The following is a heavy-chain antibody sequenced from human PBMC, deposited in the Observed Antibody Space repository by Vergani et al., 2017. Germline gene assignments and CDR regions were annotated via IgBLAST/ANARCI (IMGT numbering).Heavy chain of an antibody. J-gene: IGHJ4*02. CDR1: GFPFSDYG. V-gene: IGHV3-21*01. CDR2: ISSSSSYI. Sequence: VQLVESGGGEVQPGRSLRLSCSAAGFPFSDYGVHWVRQAPGKGLEWVSSISSSSSYIYYADSVKGRFTISRDNAKNSLYLQMNSLRAEDTAVYYCARIVGAPSGQDYWGQGTLVTVSS. D-gene: IGHD1-26*01. CDR3: ARIVGAPSGQDY.